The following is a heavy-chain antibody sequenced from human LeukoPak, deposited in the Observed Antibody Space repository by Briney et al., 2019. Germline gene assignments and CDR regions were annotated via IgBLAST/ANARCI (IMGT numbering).Heavy chain of an antibody. V-gene: IGHV3-30*14. CDR1: GFAFSSYA. J-gene: IGHJ4*02. D-gene: IGHD4-17*01. CDR2: VSAHGLDK. Sequence: GSLRLSCEASGFAFSSYAMHWVRQGPGKGLEWLAVVSAHGLDKFYADSVKGRFTISRDNSKNTLYLQMDSLRVEDTATYFCARGAVTRDFDFWGQGVLVIVSS. CDR3: ARGAVTRDFDF.